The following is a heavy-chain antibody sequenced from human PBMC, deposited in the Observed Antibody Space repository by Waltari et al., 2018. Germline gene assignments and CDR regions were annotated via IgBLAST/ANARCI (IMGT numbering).Heavy chain of an antibody. CDR3: ARGRDSAFDV. Sequence: QVQLQQSGPGLVGPSQTLSLTCAISGDNVSRNGAAWNWIRQSPSRGLEWLGRTYYRSKWSNDYATSVKSRMPINPDTSKNQFSLQLNSVTPEDTAVYFCARGRDSAFDVWGQGTTITVSS. CDR2: TYYRSKWSN. CDR1: GDNVSRNGAA. J-gene: IGHJ3*01. V-gene: IGHV6-1*01.